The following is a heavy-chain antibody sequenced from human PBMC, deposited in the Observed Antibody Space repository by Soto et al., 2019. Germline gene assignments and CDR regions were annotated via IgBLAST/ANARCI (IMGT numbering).Heavy chain of an antibody. V-gene: IGHV1-46*01. CDR3: ARALRNGYFYGMDI. CDR2: INPTTGLT. Sequence: ASVKVSCKASGYAISNNFMHWVRQAPAQGLEWMGVINPTTGLTSNAQKFQGRITMTSDTSSSTAYMELSSLRSEDTAVYYCARALRNGYFYGMDIWGQGTTVTVSS. CDR1: GYAISNNF. D-gene: IGHD2-8*01. J-gene: IGHJ6*02.